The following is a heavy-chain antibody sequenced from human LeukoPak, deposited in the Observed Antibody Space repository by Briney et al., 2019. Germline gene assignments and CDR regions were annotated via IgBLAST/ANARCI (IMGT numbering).Heavy chain of an antibody. J-gene: IGHJ4*02. V-gene: IGHV1-2*02. CDR3: ARVVGDILTGYYTFPDY. CDR2: INPNSGGT. CDR1: GYTFTGYY. Sequence: GASVKVSCKASGYTFTGYYMHWVRQAPGQGLEWMGWINPNSGGTNYAQKFQGRVTMTRDTSISTAYMELRSLRSDDTAVYYCARVVGDILTGYYTFPDYWGQGTLVTVSS. D-gene: IGHD3-9*01.